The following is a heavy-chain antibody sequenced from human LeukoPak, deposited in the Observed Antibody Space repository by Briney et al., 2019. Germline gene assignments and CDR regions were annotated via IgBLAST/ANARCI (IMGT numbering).Heavy chain of an antibody. D-gene: IGHD6-19*01. J-gene: IGHJ4*02. CDR2: IRYDGSNK. Sequence: GGSLRLSCAVSGFTFSSYGMHWVRQAPGKGLEWVAFIRYDGSNKYYADSVKGRFTISRDNSKNTLYLQMNSLRAEDTAVYYCARDLGQAVAGIPLDYWGQGTLVTVSS. V-gene: IGHV3-30*02. CDR1: GFTFSSYG. CDR3: ARDLGQAVAGIPLDY.